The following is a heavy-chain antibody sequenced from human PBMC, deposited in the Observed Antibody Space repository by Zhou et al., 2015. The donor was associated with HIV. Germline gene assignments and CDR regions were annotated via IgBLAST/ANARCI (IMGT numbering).Heavy chain of an antibody. CDR3: AIASPPGGSGSYYTGWFDP. D-gene: IGHD3-10*01. V-gene: IGHV1-69*01. J-gene: IGHJ5*02. Sequence: QVQLVQSGAEVKKPGSSVKVSCKASGGTFSSYSISWVRQAPGQGLEWMGGIIPIFGTANYAQKFQGRVTITADASTSTAYMELSSLRSEDTAVYYCAIASPPGGSGSYYTGWFDPWGQGTLVTVSS. CDR1: GGTFSSYS. CDR2: IIPIFGTA.